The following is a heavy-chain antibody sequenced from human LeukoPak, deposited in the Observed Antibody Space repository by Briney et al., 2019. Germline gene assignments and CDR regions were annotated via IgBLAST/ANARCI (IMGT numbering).Heavy chain of an antibody. Sequence: PGGSLRLSCAASGFTFSSYEMNWVRQAPGKGLEWVSYISSSGSTIYYADSVKGRFTISRDNAKNSLYLQMNSLRAEDTAVYYCAGEGQEPVNFDYWGQGTQVPVSS. CDR2: ISSSGSTI. D-gene: IGHD1-26*01. CDR3: AGEGQEPVNFDY. V-gene: IGHV3-48*03. J-gene: IGHJ4*02. CDR1: GFTFSSYE.